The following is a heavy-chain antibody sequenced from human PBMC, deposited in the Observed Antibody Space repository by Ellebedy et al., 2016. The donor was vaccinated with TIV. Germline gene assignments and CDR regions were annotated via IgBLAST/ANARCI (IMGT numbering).Heavy chain of an antibody. V-gene: IGHV1-18*04. CDR1: DYTFTSYR. CDR3: ASYSDYEYSYYHGMDV. CDR2: ISGNNGNT. Sequence: AASVKVSCKASDYTFTSYRISWVRQAPGRGLEWMGWISGNNGNTNFAQNLQGRVTMTTDTSTSTAYMELRSLRSDDTAVYYCASYSDYEYSYYHGMDVWGQGTTVTVSS. D-gene: IGHD5-12*01. J-gene: IGHJ6*02.